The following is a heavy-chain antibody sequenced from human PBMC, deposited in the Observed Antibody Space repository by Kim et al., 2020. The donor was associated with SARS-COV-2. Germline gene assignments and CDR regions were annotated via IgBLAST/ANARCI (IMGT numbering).Heavy chain of an antibody. J-gene: IGHJ2*01. V-gene: IGHV4-59*08. CDR1: RLSITNHY. CDR3: ARLGLLLWYFDV. Sequence: SETLSLTCTVSRLSITNHYWSWIRQPPGKGLEWIGYIYYNGNTKYNSSLESRVTMSVDTSKEQLSLRLTSVTASATAVYFCARLGLLLWYFDVSGRGTLV. D-gene: IGHD2-21*02. CDR2: IYYNGNT.